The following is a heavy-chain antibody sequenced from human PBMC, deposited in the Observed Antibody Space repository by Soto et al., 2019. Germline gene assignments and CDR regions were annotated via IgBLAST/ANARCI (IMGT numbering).Heavy chain of an antibody. CDR1: GFTFSSYA. CDR3: ARSSCYDPPFFDY. Sequence: QVQLVESGGGVVQPGRSLRLSCAASGFTFSSYAMHWVRQAPGKGLEWVAVISYDGSNKYYADSVKGRFTISRDNSKNTLYLQMNSLRAEDTAVYYCARSSCYDPPFFDYWGQGTLVTVSS. CDR2: ISYDGSNK. J-gene: IGHJ4*02. D-gene: IGHD5-12*01. V-gene: IGHV3-30-3*01.